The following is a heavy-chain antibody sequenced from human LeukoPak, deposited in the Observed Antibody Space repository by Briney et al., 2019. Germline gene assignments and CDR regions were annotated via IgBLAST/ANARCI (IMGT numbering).Heavy chain of an antibody. Sequence: SETLSLTCTVSGGSISSGGYYWSWIRQPPGKGLEWIGYIYHSGSTYYNPSLKSRVTISVDTSKNQFSLKLSSVTAADTAVYYCARRFPRYGPYYFDYWGQGTLVTVSS. CDR1: GGSISSGGYY. D-gene: IGHD4-17*01. CDR2: IYHSGST. V-gene: IGHV4-30-2*03. J-gene: IGHJ4*02. CDR3: ARRFPRYGPYYFDY.